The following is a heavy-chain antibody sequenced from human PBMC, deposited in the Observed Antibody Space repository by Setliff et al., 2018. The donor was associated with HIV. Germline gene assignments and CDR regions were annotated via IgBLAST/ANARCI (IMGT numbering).Heavy chain of an antibody. CDR1: GFPFSNYA. CDR2: ISSGGGT. Sequence: GGSLRLSCAASGFPFSNYAMSWVRQAPGKGLEWVSAISSGGGTYCADFVKGRFTISRDNSKNTLYLQMNSLRAEDTAVYCCAKAPLTIVATGGEDCWGQGTLVTVSS. V-gene: IGHV3-23*01. CDR3: AKAPLTIVATGGEDC. J-gene: IGHJ4*02. D-gene: IGHD6-13*01.